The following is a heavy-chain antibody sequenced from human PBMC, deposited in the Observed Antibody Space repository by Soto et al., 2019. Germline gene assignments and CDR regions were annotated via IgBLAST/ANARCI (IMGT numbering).Heavy chain of an antibody. Sequence: PGGSLRLSCAGSGFTFSDHYMDWVRQAPGKGLEWVGRIRKKANSYTTEYAASVKGRFTTSRDDSKNSLYLQMNSLESEDTAVYYCARAGGGSYYDYWGQGTMVT. J-gene: IGHJ4*02. CDR2: IRKKANSYTT. D-gene: IGHD3-10*01. V-gene: IGHV3-72*01. CDR1: GFTFSDHY. CDR3: ARAGGGSYYDY.